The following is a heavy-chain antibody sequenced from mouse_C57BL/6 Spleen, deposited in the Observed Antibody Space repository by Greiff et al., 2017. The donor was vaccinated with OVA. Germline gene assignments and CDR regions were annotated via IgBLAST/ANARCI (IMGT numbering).Heavy chain of an antibody. D-gene: IGHD1-1*01. CDR2: IYPRSGNT. CDR3: ARHGSSSDYFDY. J-gene: IGHJ2*01. CDR1: GYTFTSSG. V-gene: IGHV1-81*01. Sequence: QVQLQQSGAELARPGASVKLSCKASGYTFTSSGISWVKQRTGQGLEWIGEIYPRSGNTYYNEKFKGKATLTADKSSSTAYMELRSLTSEDSAVYFCARHGSSSDYFDYWGQGTTLTVSS.